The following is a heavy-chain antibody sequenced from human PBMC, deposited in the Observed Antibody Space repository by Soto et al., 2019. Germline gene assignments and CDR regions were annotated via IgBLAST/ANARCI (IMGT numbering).Heavy chain of an antibody. J-gene: IGHJ6*02. Sequence: KPSETLSLTCTVSGGSISSHYWSWVRQAPGKGLEWIGHIYYRGSTNYNPSLRSRSTISVDTSKNQFSLKLNSVTTADAAVYYCARDGREASSMDVWGQGTKVTVSS. CDR1: GGSISSHY. CDR3: ARDGREASSMDV. CDR2: IYYRGST. D-gene: IGHD1-26*01. V-gene: IGHV4-59*11.